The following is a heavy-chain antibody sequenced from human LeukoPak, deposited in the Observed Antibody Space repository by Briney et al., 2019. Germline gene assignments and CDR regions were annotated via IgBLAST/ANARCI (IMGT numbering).Heavy chain of an antibody. CDR3: ARGGSCFEGAGYYFDY. V-gene: IGHV5-51*01. CDR2: IYPGDSDT. D-gene: IGHD2-15*01. CDR1: GYSFTSYW. Sequence: GESLKISCKGSGYSFTSYWIGWVRQMPGKGLEWMGIIYPGDSDTRYSPSFQGQVTISADKSISTAYLQWSSLKASDTAMYYCARGGSCFEGAGYYFDYWGQGTLVTVSS. J-gene: IGHJ4*02.